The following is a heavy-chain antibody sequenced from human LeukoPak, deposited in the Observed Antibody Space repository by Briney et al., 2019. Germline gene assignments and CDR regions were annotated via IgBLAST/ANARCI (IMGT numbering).Heavy chain of an antibody. Sequence: IPSETLSLTCTVSGGSISSYYWSWIRQPAGKGLEWIGRIYTSGSTNYNPSLKSRVTMSVDTSKNQFSLKLSSVTAADTAVYYCARGLERDSSTSWSFDYWGQGTLVTVSS. D-gene: IGHD2-2*01. J-gene: IGHJ4*02. V-gene: IGHV4-4*07. CDR2: IYTSGST. CDR1: GGSISSYY. CDR3: ARGLERDSSTSWSFDY.